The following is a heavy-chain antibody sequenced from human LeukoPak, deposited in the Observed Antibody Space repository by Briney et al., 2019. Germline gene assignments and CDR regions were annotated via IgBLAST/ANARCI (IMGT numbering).Heavy chain of an antibody. CDR3: AKANYDFWSGV. CDR2: IKDDGSEK. D-gene: IGHD3-3*01. J-gene: IGHJ4*02. CDR1: GFTFSNYR. V-gene: IGHV3-7*01. Sequence: GGSLRLSCAVSGFTFSNYRMSWVRQAPGKGLEWVANIKDDGSEKNYMDSVKGRFTISRDNAKTSVSLRLNSLRAEDTAVYYCAKANYDFWSGVWGQGTLVTVSS.